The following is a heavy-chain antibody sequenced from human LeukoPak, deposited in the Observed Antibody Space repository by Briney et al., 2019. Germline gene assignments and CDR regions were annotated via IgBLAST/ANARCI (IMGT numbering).Heavy chain of an antibody. CDR1: RGSISSTSYY. D-gene: IGHD6-19*01. J-gene: IGHJ4*02. CDR3: AGMGSSGWYGSTDY. V-gene: IGHV4-39*01. CDR2: IYYSGST. Sequence: SETLSLTCTVSRGSISSTSYYWGWIRRPPGKGPEWIGSIYYSGSTYYNPSLKSRVTISVDTSKNQFSLQLSSVTAADTAVYYCAGMGSSGWYGSTDYWGQGTLVTVSS.